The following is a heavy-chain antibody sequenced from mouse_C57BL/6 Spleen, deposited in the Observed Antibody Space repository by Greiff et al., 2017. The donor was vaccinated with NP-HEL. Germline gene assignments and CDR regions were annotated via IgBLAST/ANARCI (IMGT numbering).Heavy chain of an antibody. V-gene: IGHV2-5*01. CDR3: AKNTYGSSYGAMDY. CDR2: IWRGGST. Sequence: VQLQQSGPGLVQPSQSLSITCTVSGFSLTSYGVHWVRQSPGKGLEWLGVIWRGGSTDYNAAFMSRLSITKDNSKSQVFFKMNSLQADDTAIYYCAKNTYGSSYGAMDYWGQGTSVTVSS. J-gene: IGHJ4*01. D-gene: IGHD1-1*01. CDR1: GFSLTSYG.